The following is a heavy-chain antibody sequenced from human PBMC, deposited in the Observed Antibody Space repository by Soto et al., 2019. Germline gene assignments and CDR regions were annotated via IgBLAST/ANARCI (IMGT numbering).Heavy chain of an antibody. D-gene: IGHD1-1*01. Sequence: QVQLQESGPGLVKPSETLSLTCTVSGGSISSYYWSWIRQPPGKGLEWIGYIYYSGSTNYNPSLKCRVTISLDTSNNQFSLKLSSVTAADTAVYYCARQGRGAGTGGDYWGQGTLVTVSS. V-gene: IGHV4-59*08. J-gene: IGHJ4*02. CDR2: IYYSGST. CDR3: ARQGRGAGTGGDY. CDR1: GGSISSYY.